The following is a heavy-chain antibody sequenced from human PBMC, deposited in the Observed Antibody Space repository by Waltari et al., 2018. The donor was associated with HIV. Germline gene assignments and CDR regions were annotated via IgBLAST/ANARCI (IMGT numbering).Heavy chain of an antibody. V-gene: IGHV1-2*06. CDR2: INPDSGGR. CDR3: ARAPYNPDY. Sequence: QVQLVQSGAEVKKPGASVKVSCKASGYTFTGYYMHWVRQAPGQGLEWMGRINPDSGGRNHAQQFQGRVTMTRDTSISTAYMELSRLRSDDTAVYYCARAPYNPDYWGQGTLVTVSS. CDR1: GYTFTGYY. J-gene: IGHJ4*02. D-gene: IGHD1-1*01.